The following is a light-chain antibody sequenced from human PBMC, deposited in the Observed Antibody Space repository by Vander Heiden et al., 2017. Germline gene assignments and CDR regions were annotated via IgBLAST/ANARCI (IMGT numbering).Light chain of an antibody. Sequence: QSVLTQPPSVSGAPGQRVTISCTGSSSNIGAGYDVHWYQQLPGTAPKLLIYGNINRPSDVPDRFSLSKSASSTSLPLPVLPSPSASASFFPSFALSLCRLFGTGTKVTVL. J-gene: IGLJ1*01. CDR3: PSFALSLCRL. CDR2: GNI. CDR1: SSNIGAGYD. V-gene: IGLV1-40*01.